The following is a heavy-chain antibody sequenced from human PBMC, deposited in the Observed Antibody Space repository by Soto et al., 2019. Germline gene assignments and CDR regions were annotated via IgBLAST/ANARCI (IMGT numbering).Heavy chain of an antibody. J-gene: IGHJ6*02. CDR1: GFTFSSYW. CDR2: IKQDGSEK. CDR3: VSVGLTTASAYYYYYGMDV. Sequence: GGSLRLSCAASGFTFSSYWMSWVRQAPGKGLEWVANIKQDGSEKYYVDSVKGRFTISRDNAKNSLYLQMNSLRAEDTAVFYFVSVGLTTASAYYYYYGMDVWGQGTTVTVSS. V-gene: IGHV3-7*01. D-gene: IGHD4-17*01.